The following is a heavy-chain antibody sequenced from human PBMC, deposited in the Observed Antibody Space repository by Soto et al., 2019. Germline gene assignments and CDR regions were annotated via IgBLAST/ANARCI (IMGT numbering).Heavy chain of an antibody. Sequence: QLQLQESGPGLVKPSETLSLTCTVSGGSISSSSYYWGWIRQPPGKGLEWIGSIYYSGSTYYNPSLKSRVTISVDTSKNQFSLKLSSVTAADTAVYYCARATVTTRGAFDIWGQGTMVTVSS. CDR3: ARATVTTRGAFDI. CDR1: GGSISSSSYY. J-gene: IGHJ3*02. V-gene: IGHV4-39*01. D-gene: IGHD4-17*01. CDR2: IYYSGST.